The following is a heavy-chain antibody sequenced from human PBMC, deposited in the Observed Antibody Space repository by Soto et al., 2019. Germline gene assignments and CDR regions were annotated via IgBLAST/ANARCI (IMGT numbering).Heavy chain of an antibody. CDR2: INHSGSA. CDR3: TRGTYYFDY. V-gene: IGHV4-34*01. J-gene: IGHJ4*02. Sequence: SETLSLTCGVSGGSLSGHYWGWIRQPPGKGLEWIGEINHSGSANYNSSLKSRVTISGDTSKNQFSLKMSSVTAADTAVYYCTRGTYYFDYWGQGILVTVSS. CDR1: GGSLSGHY.